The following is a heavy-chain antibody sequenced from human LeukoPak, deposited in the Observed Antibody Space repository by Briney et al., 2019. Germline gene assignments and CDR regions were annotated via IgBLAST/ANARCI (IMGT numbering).Heavy chain of an antibody. J-gene: IGHJ4*02. V-gene: IGHV3-23*01. CDR2: FSGGGGGT. CDR3: AKRGHYDSSGSYAPFDY. CDR1: GFTFSSYA. D-gene: IGHD3-22*01. Sequence: GGSLRLSCATSGFTFSSYAMSWVRQAPGKGLEWVSAFSGGGGGTYYADSVKGRFTVSRDSSKNTLYLQMISLRAEDTAVYYCAKRGHYDSSGSYAPFDYWGQGTLVTVSS.